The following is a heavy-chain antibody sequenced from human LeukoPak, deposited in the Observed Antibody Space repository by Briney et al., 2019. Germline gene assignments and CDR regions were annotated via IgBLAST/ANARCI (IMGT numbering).Heavy chain of an antibody. Sequence: SETLSLTCTVSGGSISSGGYYWSWIRQHPGKGLEWIGYIYYSGSTYYNPSLKSRVTISVDTSKNQFSLKLSSVTAADTAVYYCARLPVTKGLGYFDYWGQGTLVTVSS. CDR1: GGSISSGGYY. V-gene: IGHV4-31*03. D-gene: IGHD1-14*01. CDR2: IYYSGST. CDR3: ARLPVTKGLGYFDY. J-gene: IGHJ4*02.